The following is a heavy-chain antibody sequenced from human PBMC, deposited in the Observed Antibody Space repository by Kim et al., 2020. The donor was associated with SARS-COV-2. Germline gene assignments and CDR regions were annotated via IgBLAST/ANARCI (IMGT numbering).Heavy chain of an antibody. CDR3: AKGASGSYITAFDI. D-gene: IGHD1-26*01. Sequence: ADSVKGLLTISRDNPKNTLYLKMNSLRAEDTAVYYCAKGASGSYITAFDIWGQGTMVTVSS. V-gene: IGHV3-30-3*02. J-gene: IGHJ3*02.